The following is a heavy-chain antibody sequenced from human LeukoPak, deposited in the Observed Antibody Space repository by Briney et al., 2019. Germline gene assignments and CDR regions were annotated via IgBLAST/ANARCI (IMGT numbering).Heavy chain of an antibody. V-gene: IGHV3-30*02. Sequence: GGSLRLSCAASGFTFSNYDMHWARQAPGKGLEWVTFIRSDGSDKYYADSVKGRFTISRDNSRNTLYLQMNSLRPEDTAVYYCGGLAVFDYRGQGTLVTVSS. CDR1: GFTFSNYD. CDR3: GGLAVFDY. CDR2: IRSDGSDK. J-gene: IGHJ4*02. D-gene: IGHD2-15*01.